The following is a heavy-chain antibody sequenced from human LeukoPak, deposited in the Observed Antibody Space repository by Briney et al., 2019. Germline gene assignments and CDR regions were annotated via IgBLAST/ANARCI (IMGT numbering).Heavy chain of an antibody. CDR2: FDPEDGET. D-gene: IGHD6-6*01. V-gene: IGHV1-24*01. Sequence: GASVKVSCKVSGYTLTELSMHWVRQAPGKGLEWMGGFDPEDGETIYAQKFQGRVTMTEDTSTDTAYMELSILRSEDTAVYYCATVGAARTRYYYYGMDVWGQGTTVTVSS. CDR1: GYTLTELS. CDR3: ATVGAARTRYYYYGMDV. J-gene: IGHJ6*02.